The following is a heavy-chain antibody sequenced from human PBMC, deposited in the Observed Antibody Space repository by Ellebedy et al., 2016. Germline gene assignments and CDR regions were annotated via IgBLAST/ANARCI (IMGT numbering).Heavy chain of an antibody. Sequence: GESLKISXAGSGFTFNYAWMNWVRQVPGKGLEWVGRIKSRGDGGTTDYAAPVKGRFTISRDDSKNTLFLQMNSLKSEDTGVYFCTTQYSGYDGMIQYWGQGTLVAVSS. V-gene: IGHV3-15*01. CDR1: GFTFNYAW. CDR2: IKSRGDGGTT. CDR3: TTQYSGYDGMIQY. J-gene: IGHJ4*02. D-gene: IGHD5-12*01.